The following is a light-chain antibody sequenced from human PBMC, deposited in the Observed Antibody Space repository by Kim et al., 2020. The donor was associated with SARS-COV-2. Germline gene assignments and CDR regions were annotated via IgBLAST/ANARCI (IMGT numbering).Light chain of an antibody. CDR2: DAS. Sequence: DIQMTQSPSSLSASVGDRVTITCQASQDISNYLNWYQQKPGKAPKLLIYDASNLETGVPSRFSGSGSGTDFTFTISSLQPEDIATYYCQQYDNLLSWTFGQGTRWIS. V-gene: IGKV1-33*01. CDR3: QQYDNLLSWT. CDR1: QDISNY. J-gene: IGKJ1*01.